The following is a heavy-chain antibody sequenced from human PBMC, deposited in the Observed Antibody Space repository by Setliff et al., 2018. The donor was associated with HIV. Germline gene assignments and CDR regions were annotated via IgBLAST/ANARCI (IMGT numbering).Heavy chain of an antibody. J-gene: IGHJ2*01. Sequence: SETLSLTCTVSGGSISSGSYYWSWIRQPAGKGLEWIGRIYTSGSTNYNPSLKSRVTISVDTSKNQFSLKLSSVTAADTAVDYCARGSGYPWYFDLWGRGTLVTVSS. D-gene: IGHD3-22*01. CDR2: IYTSGST. CDR3: ARGSGYPWYFDL. V-gene: IGHV4-61*02. CDR1: GGSISSGSYY.